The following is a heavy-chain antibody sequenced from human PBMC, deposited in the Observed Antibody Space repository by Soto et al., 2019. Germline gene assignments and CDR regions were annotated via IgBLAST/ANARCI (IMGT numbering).Heavy chain of an antibody. D-gene: IGHD2-2*01. Sequence: RGESLKISCKGSGYSFPSYWIGWVRQLPGKGVEWMGIIYPGDSDTRYSPSFQGQVTISVDKSINTVFLQWSSLKASDTAIYYCARRLGYCDTSSCYPFDYWGQGTPVTVSS. CDR2: IYPGDSDT. CDR3: ARRLGYCDTSSCYPFDY. J-gene: IGHJ4*02. CDR1: GYSFPSYW. V-gene: IGHV5-51*01.